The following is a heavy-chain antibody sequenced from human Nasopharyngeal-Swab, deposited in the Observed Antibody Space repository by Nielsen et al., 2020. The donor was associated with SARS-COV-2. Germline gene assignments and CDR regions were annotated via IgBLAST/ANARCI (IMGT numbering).Heavy chain of an antibody. D-gene: IGHD3-22*01. CDR2: LIWHRVIT. V-gene: IGHV3-20*04. J-gene: IGHJ3*02. CDR3: AREERIPMIVVVITKAFDI. CDR1: GFTFDYYG. Sequence: GGPLRLSCAASGFTFDYYGMCWVRPAPGKALHCVSGLIWHRVITGYADSVKGRFTISIDNAKNPLHLQMNILRAEDTAVYYCAREERIPMIVVVITKAFDIWGQGKMVTGSS.